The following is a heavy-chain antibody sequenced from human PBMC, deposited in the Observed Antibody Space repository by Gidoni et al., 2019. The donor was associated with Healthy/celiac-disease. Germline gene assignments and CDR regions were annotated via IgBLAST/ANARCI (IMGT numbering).Heavy chain of an antibody. D-gene: IGHD3-22*01. J-gene: IGHJ3*01. CDR2: IDHSGRT. V-gene: IGHV4-34*01. CDR3: ARGPTMIVVVQNSFDL. CDR1: GGSFSGYY. Sequence: QVQLQQWGAGMLKPSETLSLTCTAYGGSFSGYYWRWIRQPPGKGLEWIGEIDHSGRTNYNPSLKSRVTISVDTSKNQFFLKLSSVTAADTAVYYCARGPTMIVVVQNSFDLWGQGTMVTVSS.